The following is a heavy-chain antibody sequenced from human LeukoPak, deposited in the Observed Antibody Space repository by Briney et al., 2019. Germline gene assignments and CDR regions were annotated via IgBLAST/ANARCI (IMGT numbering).Heavy chain of an antibody. CDR2: IYYSGST. J-gene: IGHJ4*02. CDR3: ATTSYYYDSPDY. CDR1: GGSISSNY. V-gene: IGHV4-59*08. D-gene: IGHD3-22*01. Sequence: SETLSLTCTVSGGSISSNYWSWIRQPPGKGLEWIGYIYYSGSTNYNPSLKSRVTISLDTSKNQFSLKLSSVTAADTAVYYCATTSYYYDSPDYWGQGTLVTVSS.